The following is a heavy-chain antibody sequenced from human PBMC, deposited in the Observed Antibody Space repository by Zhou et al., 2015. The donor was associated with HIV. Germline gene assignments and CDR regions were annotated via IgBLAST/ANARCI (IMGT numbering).Heavy chain of an antibody. D-gene: IGHD5-18*01. CDR3: GSPWIQLMDS. J-gene: IGHJ5*01. CDR1: GLTLSNYW. Sequence: DVQLVESGGRLVQPGGSLRLSCEASGLTLSNYWMNWVRQAPGKGLEWVANINEDGSRKFCVDSVKGRFTIARDNAKNSIYLQMSDLRVEDTAIYYCGSPWIQLMDSWGQGTLVTVSS. CDR2: INEDGSRK. V-gene: IGHV3-7*01.